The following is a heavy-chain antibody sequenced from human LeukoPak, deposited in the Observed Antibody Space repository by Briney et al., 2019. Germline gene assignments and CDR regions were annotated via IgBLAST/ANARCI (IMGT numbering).Heavy chain of an antibody. CDR1: GFTFSSYG. J-gene: IGHJ4*02. CDR3: AKDTGLVAATRYYFDY. D-gene: IGHD1-26*01. Sequence: PGRSLRLSCAASGFTFSSYGMHWVRQAPGKGLVWVALIWYDGNNKYYADSVKGRFTISRDNSQNTLYLQMNSLRVEDTAVYYCAKDTGLVAATRYYFDYWGQGTLVTVSS. CDR2: IWYDGNNK. V-gene: IGHV3-33*06.